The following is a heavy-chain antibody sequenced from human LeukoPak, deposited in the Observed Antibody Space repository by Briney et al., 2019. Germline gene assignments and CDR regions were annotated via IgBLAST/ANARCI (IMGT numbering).Heavy chain of an antibody. J-gene: IGHJ4*02. Sequence: SETLSLTCTVSGDSIRSSSYYWGWIRQPPGKGLEWIGSIYYSGITYDNPSLKSRVTISVDTSKNQFSLKLSSVTAADTAVYYCARGDRYSSSWPFDFWGQGTLVTVSS. CDR2: IYYSGIT. D-gene: IGHD6-13*01. CDR3: ARGDRYSSSWPFDF. V-gene: IGHV4-39*01. CDR1: GDSIRSSSYY.